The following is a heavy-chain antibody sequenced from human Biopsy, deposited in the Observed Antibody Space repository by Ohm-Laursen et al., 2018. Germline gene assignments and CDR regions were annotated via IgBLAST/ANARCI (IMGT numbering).Heavy chain of an antibody. D-gene: IGHD6-19*01. J-gene: IGHJ6*02. CDR1: GGTFGNYA. CDR2: IITVSETA. CDR3: VAYPSSGFFENNDDFAMDV. Sequence: AASVKVSCKFSGGTFGNYAISWVRQAPGHGLEWMGGIITVSETAGCAERFQGRVTITADVTTTTAYMDLSGLRSEDTAVYYCVAYPSSGFFENNDDFAMDVWGQGTTVIVSS. V-gene: IGHV1-69*13.